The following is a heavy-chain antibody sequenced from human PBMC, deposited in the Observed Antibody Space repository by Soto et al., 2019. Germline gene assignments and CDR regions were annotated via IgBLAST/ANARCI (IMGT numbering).Heavy chain of an antibody. Sequence: PGGSLRLSCVGPGFTFSTYSINWVRQAPGKGLEWVSSISSRSGIYYADSVKGRFTISRDNAKNSVSLQMNSLRAEDTAVYYCAREYTAWPLAYGLDVWGQGTTVTVSS. CDR3: AREYTAWPLAYGLDV. J-gene: IGHJ6*02. D-gene: IGHD2-2*02. V-gene: IGHV3-21*01. CDR2: ISSRSGI. CDR1: GFTFSTYS.